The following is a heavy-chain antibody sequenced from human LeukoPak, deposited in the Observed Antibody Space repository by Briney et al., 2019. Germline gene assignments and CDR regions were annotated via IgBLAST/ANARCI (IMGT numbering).Heavy chain of an antibody. CDR2: ISYDGSNK. V-gene: IGHV3-30*18. D-gene: IGHD3-22*01. J-gene: IGHJ3*02. Sequence: PGRSLRLSCAASGFTFSSYGMHWVRQAPGKGLEWVAVISYDGSNKYYADSVKGRFTIARDNSKNSLYLQMNSLRAEGTAVYYCAKRSGGVGSSGYIRDAFDIWGQGTMVTVSS. CDR3: AKRSGGVGSSGYIRDAFDI. CDR1: GFTFSSYG.